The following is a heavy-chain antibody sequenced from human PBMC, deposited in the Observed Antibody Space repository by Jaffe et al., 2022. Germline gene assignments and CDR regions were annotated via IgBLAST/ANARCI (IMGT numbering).Heavy chain of an antibody. D-gene: IGHD6-19*01. Sequence: QVQLQQWGAGLLKPSETLSLTCAVYGGSFSGYYWSWIRQPPGKGLEWIGEINHSGSTNYNPSLKSRVTISVDTSKNQFSLKLSSVTAADTAVYYCARGRPLIAVAGYNWFDPWGQGTLVTVSS. CDR2: INHSGST. CDR3: ARGRPLIAVAGYNWFDP. CDR1: GGSFSGYY. J-gene: IGHJ5*02. V-gene: IGHV4-34*01.